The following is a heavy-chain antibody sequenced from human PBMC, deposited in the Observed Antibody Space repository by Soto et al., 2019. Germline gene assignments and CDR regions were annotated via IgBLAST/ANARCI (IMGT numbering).Heavy chain of an antibody. D-gene: IGHD1-26*01. CDR1: GYTFTSYA. CDR2: INAGNGNT. V-gene: IGHV1-3*01. Sequence: GASVKVSCKASGYTFTSYAMHWVRQAPGQRLEWMGWINAGNGNTKYSQKFQGRVTITRDTSASTAYMELSSLRSEDTAVYYCARGRIVGELLDWFDPWGQGTLVTVSS. CDR3: ARGRIVGELLDWFDP. J-gene: IGHJ5*02.